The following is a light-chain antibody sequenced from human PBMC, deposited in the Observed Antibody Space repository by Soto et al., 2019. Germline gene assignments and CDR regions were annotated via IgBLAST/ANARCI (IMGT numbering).Light chain of an antibody. CDR3: QEYIQLPPGM. Sequence: DIVVTQSPATLSASPGERVTLSCRASQFVSSRLAWYQRRPGQVPRLLIYDTSTRAPGISARFSGSGSGTELTLTISSLQSEDFAVYYCQEYIQLPPGMFGPGTTVDIK. CDR2: DTS. CDR1: QFVSSR. J-gene: IGKJ1*01. V-gene: IGKV3-15*01.